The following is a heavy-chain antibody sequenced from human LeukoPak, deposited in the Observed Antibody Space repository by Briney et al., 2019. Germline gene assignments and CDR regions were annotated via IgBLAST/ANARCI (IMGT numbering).Heavy chain of an antibody. V-gene: IGHV3-23*01. Sequence: GGSLRLSCAASGFTFSSYAMSWVRQAPGKGLEWVSAISGSGGSTYYADSVKGRFTISRDNSKNSLYLQMNSLRAEDTAVYYCAAGSGESYGIGYWGQGTLVTVSS. J-gene: IGHJ4*02. CDR1: GFTFSSYA. CDR2: ISGSGGST. D-gene: IGHD3-10*01. CDR3: AAGSGESYGIGY.